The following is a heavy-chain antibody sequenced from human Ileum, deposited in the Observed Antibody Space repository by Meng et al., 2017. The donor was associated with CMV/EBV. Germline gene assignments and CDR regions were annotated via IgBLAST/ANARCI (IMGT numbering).Heavy chain of an antibody. D-gene: IGHD1-14*01. V-gene: IGHV3-23*01. CDR1: GFAFGSHA. Sequence: GESLKISCAASGFAFGSHAMNWVRRAPGTGLALVSTIGGSGHLTWSADSVRGRFTISRDHSKNTLFLHMNSLRADDTAVYFCVKTTQSPYSWGQGTLVTVSS. CDR2: IGGSGHLT. CDR3: VKTTQSPYS. J-gene: IGHJ4*02.